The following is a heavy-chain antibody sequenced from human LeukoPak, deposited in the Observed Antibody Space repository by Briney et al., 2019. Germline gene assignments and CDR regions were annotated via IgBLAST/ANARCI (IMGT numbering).Heavy chain of an antibody. V-gene: IGHV3-15*01. CDR2: IKGKTDGGTI. CDR1: GLSFTNAW. CDR3: ATGFDP. Sequence: GGSLRLSCAASGLSFTNAWMSWVRQAPGKGLEWVGRIKGKTDGGTIDYAAPVKGRFTISRDDSKNMLYLQMNSLKTEDTAVYYCATGFDPWGQGTLVTVSS. J-gene: IGHJ5*02.